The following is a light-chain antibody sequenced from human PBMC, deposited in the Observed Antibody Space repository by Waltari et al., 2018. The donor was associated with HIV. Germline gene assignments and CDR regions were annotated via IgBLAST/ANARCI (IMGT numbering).Light chain of an antibody. CDR1: SIRKYY. V-gene: IGLV3-19*01. CDR2: GKN. J-gene: IGLJ2*01. Sequence: SSNLTQDPAVSVALGQTVTITCNGTSIRKYYTSWYQQKPGQAPVLVVYGKNNRPSGISDRFSGSNSGTTASLTITGAQAEDEADYYCNSRDSRDNRLFGGGTKLTVL. CDR3: NSRDSRDNRL.